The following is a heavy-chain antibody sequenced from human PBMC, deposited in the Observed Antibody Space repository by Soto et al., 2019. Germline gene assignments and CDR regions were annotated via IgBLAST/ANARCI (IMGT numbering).Heavy chain of an antibody. CDR1: GFTFSSYG. CDR3: ASEEGY. V-gene: IGHV3-33*01. Sequence: QVQLVESGGGVVQPGRSLRLSCAASGFTFSSYGMHWVRQAPGKGLEWVAVIWYDGSNQYYADSVKGRFTISRDNSKTTLYLQMNSLRAEDTAVYYCASEEGYWGHGTLVTVS. CDR2: IWYDGSNQ. J-gene: IGHJ1*01.